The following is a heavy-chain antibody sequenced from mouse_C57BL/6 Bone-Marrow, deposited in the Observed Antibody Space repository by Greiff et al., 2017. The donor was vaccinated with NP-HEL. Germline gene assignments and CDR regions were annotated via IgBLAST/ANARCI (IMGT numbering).Heavy chain of an antibody. Sequence: VQLKESGPGLVQPSQSLSITCTVSGFSLTSYGVHWVRQSPGKGLEWLGVIWSGGSTDYNAAFISRLSISKDNSKSQVFFKMNSLQADDTAIYYCARGEIYVVAYWGQGTLVTVSA. CDR1: GFSLTSYG. CDR2: IWSGGST. J-gene: IGHJ3*01. V-gene: IGHV2-2*01. D-gene: IGHD1-1*01. CDR3: ARGEIYVVAY.